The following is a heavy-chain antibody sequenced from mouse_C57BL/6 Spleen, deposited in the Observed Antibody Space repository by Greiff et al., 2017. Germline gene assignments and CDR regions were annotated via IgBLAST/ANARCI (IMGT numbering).Heavy chain of an antibody. CDR3: ARYYGGSYNYFGC. CDR1: GYTFTSYW. Sequence: QVQLQQPGAELVMPGASVKLSCKASGYTFTSYWMHWVKQRPGRGLEWIGRIDPNSGVTKYNQKFKSKATLTVDKPSSTAYMQLSSLTSEDSAVYYCARYYGGSYNYFGCWGQGTTLTVSS. CDR2: IDPNSGVT. D-gene: IGHD1-1*01. V-gene: IGHV1-72*01. J-gene: IGHJ2*01.